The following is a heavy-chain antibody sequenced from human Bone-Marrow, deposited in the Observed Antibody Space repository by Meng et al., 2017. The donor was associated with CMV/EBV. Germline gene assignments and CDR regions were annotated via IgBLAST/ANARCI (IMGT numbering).Heavy chain of an antibody. CDR3: ARVGYYYYGMDV. CDR1: GCTFTSYD. V-gene: IGHV1-8*01. Sequence: ASVKVSCKASGCTFTSYDINWVRQATGQGLEWMGWMNPNSGNTGYAQKFQGRVTMTRNTSISTAYMELSSLGSEDTAVYYCARVGYYYYGMDVWGQGTTVTVSS. CDR2: MNPNSGNT. J-gene: IGHJ6*02.